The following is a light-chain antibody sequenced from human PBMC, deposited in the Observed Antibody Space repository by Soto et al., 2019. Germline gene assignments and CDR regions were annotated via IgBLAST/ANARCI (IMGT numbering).Light chain of an antibody. CDR1: DSDIGAYNY. J-gene: IGLJ3*02. Sequence: QSALTQPASVSGSPGQTITISCTGSDSDIGAYNYVSWYQHHPGKAPKLLIYEVNDQPSGVSHRFSGSKSANTASLTISGIQDGEEADYYCASYTTSRIRVFGGGTKVTVL. V-gene: IGLV2-14*01. CDR3: ASYTTSRIRV. CDR2: EVN.